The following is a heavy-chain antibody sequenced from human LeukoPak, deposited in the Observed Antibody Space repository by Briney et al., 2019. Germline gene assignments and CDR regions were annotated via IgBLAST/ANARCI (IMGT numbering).Heavy chain of an antibody. CDR1: GYTFTSYD. CDR3: ARRGVVRGVMSVWFDP. V-gene: IGHV1-8*01. J-gene: IGHJ5*02. D-gene: IGHD3-10*01. CDR2: MNPISCHT. Sequence: ASVTVSFKPSGYTFTSYDINWVRQAAGQGLEWMGWMNPISCHTGYAHNFQARVTMTRNTSISTAYMELSSLRSEDTAVYYCARRGVVRGVMSVWFDPWGQGTLVTVSS.